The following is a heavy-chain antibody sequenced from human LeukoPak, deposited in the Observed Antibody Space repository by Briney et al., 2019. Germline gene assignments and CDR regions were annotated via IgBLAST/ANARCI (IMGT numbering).Heavy chain of an antibody. J-gene: IGHJ4*02. D-gene: IGHD2-2*01. V-gene: IGHV3-23*01. CDR1: GFTSSDYT. CDR2: ISVSDDST. Sequence: VGSLRLSCAASGFTSSDYTMNWVRQAPGKGLEWVSGISVSDDSTYYADSVKGRLTMSRDNSNNMLYLQMNSLRAEDTAVYYCAKDRYCRSTNCPYDYWGQGTLVTVSS. CDR3: AKDRYCRSTNCPYDY.